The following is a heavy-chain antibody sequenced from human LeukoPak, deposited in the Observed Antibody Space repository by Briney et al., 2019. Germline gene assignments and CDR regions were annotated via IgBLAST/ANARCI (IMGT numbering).Heavy chain of an antibody. Sequence: SETLSLTCSVSGGSISPYYWSWVRQPPGKGLEWIGYISDSGSTNYGPSLRGRVTMSFDTSNNRFSLKLRSVTAADTAVYYCARVNCVGGSCSSYYYYYYMDVWGKGNTVTVSS. CDR3: ARVNCVGGSCSSYYYYYYMDV. J-gene: IGHJ6*03. D-gene: IGHD2-15*01. CDR1: GGSISPYY. V-gene: IGHV4-59*01. CDR2: ISDSGST.